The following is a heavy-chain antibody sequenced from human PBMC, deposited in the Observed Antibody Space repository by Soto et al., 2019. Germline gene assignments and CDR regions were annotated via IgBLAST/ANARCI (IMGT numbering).Heavy chain of an antibody. V-gene: IGHV1-69*06. J-gene: IGHJ4*02. CDR1: GGTSTRYA. D-gene: IGHD3-3*01. CDR3: NRGSEYDFWSGYL. Sequence: QERLVQSGAEVRKPGSSVKVSCKVTGGTSTRYAINWVRQAPGQGLEWMGGIVPMFGTSKYAQKFQGRVTMTAHTSTNIAYMELRSLRSEDTAVYYCNRGSEYDFWSGYLWGQGTLVSVSS. CDR2: IVPMFGTS.